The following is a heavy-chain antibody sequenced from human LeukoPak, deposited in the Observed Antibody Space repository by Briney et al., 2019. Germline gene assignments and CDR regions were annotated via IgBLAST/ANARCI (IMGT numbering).Heavy chain of an antibody. V-gene: IGHV3-11*06. D-gene: IGHD6-13*01. CDR2: ISSSSSYT. Sequence: GGSLRLSCAASGFTFSDYYMSWIRQAPGKGLEWVSYISSSSSYTNYADSVKGRFTISRDNAKNSLYLQMNSLRAEDTAVYYCARVMTIAEPAFGYWGQGTLVTVSS. CDR1: GFTFSDYY. CDR3: ARVMTIAEPAFGY. J-gene: IGHJ4*02.